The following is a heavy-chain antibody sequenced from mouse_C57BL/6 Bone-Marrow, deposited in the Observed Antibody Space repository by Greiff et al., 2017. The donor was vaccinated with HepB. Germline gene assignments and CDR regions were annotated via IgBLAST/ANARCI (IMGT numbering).Heavy chain of an antibody. D-gene: IGHD1-1*01. CDR1: GYSITSDY. V-gene: IGHV3-8*01. CDR2: ISYSGST. J-gene: IGHJ1*03. CDR3: ARVGPDYGSSYARWYFDV. Sequence: VQLVESGPGLAKPSQTLSLTCSVTGYSITSDYWNWIRKFPGNKLEYMGYISYSGSTYYNPSLKSRISITRATSKNQYYLQLNSVTTEDTATYYCARVGPDYGSSYARWYFDVWGTGTTVTVSS.